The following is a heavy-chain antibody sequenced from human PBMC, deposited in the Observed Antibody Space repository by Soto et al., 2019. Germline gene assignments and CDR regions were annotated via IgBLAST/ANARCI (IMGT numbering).Heavy chain of an antibody. CDR1: GFTFSTSA. J-gene: IGHJ4*02. Sequence: QVHLVESGGGVVQPGTSLRLSCAASGFTFSTSAMHWVRQAPGKGLEWVAALWYDGSNKYYAESVKGRFTISRDTFENTFYLQMSNLKVEDTAVYFCDKARRWDEWDFDYWGQGTRVTVSS. CDR3: DKARRWDEWDFDY. D-gene: IGHD1-26*01. V-gene: IGHV3-33*06. CDR2: LWYDGSNK.